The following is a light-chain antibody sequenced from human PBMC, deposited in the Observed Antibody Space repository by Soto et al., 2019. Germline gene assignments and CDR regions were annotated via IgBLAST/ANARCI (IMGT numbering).Light chain of an antibody. CDR1: SSDVGVYNY. Sequence: QSALTQPASVSGSPGQSITISCTGTSSDVGVYNYVSWYQQHPGKAPKLMIYEVSNRPSGVSNRFSGSKSGNTASLTISGLQAEDEDDYYCNSYTTSSTLVFGGGTKLTVL. CDR3: NSYTTSSTLV. V-gene: IGLV2-14*01. J-gene: IGLJ3*02. CDR2: EVS.